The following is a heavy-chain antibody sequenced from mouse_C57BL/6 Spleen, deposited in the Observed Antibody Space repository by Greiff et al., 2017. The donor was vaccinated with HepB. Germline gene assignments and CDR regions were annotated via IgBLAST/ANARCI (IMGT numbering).Heavy chain of an antibody. Sequence: EVKLVESGEGLVKPGGSLKLSCAASGFTFSSYAMSWVRQTPEKRLEWVAYISSGGDYIYYADTVKGRFTISRDNARNTLYLQMSSLKSEDTAMYYCTRGAGTRGGSWFAYWGQGTLVTVSA. D-gene: IGHD4-1*01. CDR1: GFTFSSYA. CDR3: TRGAGTRGGSWFAY. V-gene: IGHV5-9-1*02. J-gene: IGHJ3*01. CDR2: ISSGGDYI.